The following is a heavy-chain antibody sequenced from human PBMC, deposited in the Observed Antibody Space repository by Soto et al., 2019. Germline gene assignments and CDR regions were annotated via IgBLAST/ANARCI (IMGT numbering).Heavy chain of an antibody. CDR1: GFTFNSYG. J-gene: IGHJ4*02. D-gene: IGHD1-26*01. CDR2: IWYDGSNK. CDR3: ARDRYSGSYIDY. V-gene: IGHV3-33*01. Sequence: QVQLVESGGGVVQPGRSLRLSCAASGFTFNSYGMHWVRQAPGKGLEWVAVIWYDGSNKYYADSVKGRFTISRDNSKNTLYLQMNSLRAEDTAVYYCARDRYSGSYIDYWGQGTLVTVSS.